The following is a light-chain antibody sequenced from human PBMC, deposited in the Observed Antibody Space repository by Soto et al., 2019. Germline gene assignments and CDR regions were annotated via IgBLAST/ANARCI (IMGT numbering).Light chain of an antibody. V-gene: IGKV3-11*01. Sequence: EIVLTQSPATLSLSPGERATLSCRASQRVSNYLAWYQQKPGQAPRLLIYDASSLESGVPSRFSGSGSGTEFTLTISSLQPDDFATYYCQQYNSYPYTFGQGTKLEIK. CDR2: DAS. CDR1: QRVSNY. J-gene: IGKJ2*01. CDR3: QQYNSYPYT.